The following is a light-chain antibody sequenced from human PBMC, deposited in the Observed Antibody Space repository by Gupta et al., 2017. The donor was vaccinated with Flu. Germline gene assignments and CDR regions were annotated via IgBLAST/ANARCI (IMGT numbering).Light chain of an antibody. CDR2: GAA. Sequence: EIVLTQSPGTLSLSPGERATLSCRASQSVSRSYLAWEQQKPGQTPRLLIYGAASSATGSPGGFGGGAEDKDFTHTSSIREEEACDGYYGQQDSRSPTFGQGTKLEIK. CDR1: QSVSRSY. J-gene: IGKJ2*01. V-gene: IGKV3-20*01. CDR3: QQDSRSPT.